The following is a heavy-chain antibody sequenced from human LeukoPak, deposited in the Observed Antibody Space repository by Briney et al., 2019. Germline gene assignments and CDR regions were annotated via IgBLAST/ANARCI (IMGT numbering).Heavy chain of an antibody. J-gene: IGHJ6*04. CDR3: AKQPYDIWVDV. D-gene: IGHD3-9*01. Sequence: GGSLRLSCAASGFTLSSYGMSWVRQAPGKGLEWVSAISGSGGSTYYADSVKGRFTISRDNSKNTLYLQMNSLRPEDTAVYYCAKQPYDIWVDVWGKGTTVTISS. CDR1: GFTLSSYG. CDR2: ISGSGGST. V-gene: IGHV3-23*01.